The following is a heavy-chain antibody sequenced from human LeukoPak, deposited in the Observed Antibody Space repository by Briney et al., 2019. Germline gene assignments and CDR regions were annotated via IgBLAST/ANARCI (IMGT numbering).Heavy chain of an antibody. D-gene: IGHD1/OR15-1a*01. J-gene: IGHJ4*02. CDR3: ARDLTTSDN. V-gene: IGHV3-20*04. CDR2: INWSGGRT. CDR1: VFTFDDYG. Sequence: PGGSLRLSCAASVFTFDDYGMSWVRQAPGKGLEWVSGINWSGGRTGYADSLKGRFTISRDNAKNTLYLQMNSLRDEDTALYYCARDLTTSDNWGQGTLVTVSS.